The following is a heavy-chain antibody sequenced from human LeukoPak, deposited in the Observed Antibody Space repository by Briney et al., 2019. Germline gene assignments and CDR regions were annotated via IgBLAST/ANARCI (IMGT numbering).Heavy chain of an antibody. CDR2: IIPIFGTA. Sequence: SVKVSCKASGGTFSSYAISWVRQAPGQGLEWMGGIIPIFGTANYAQKFQGRVTITADEPTSTAYMELSSLRSEDTAVYYCARGTPETYCSSTSCYTLFDYWGQGTLVTVSS. CDR3: ARGTPETYCSSTSCYTLFDY. D-gene: IGHD2-2*02. V-gene: IGHV1-69*13. CDR1: GGTFSSYA. J-gene: IGHJ4*02.